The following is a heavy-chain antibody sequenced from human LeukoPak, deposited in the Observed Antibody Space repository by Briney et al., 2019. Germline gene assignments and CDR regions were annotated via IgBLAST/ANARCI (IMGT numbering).Heavy chain of an antibody. D-gene: IGHD3-22*01. Sequence: SETLSLTCAVSGGSISSGGYSWRWIRQPPGKGLEWIGYIYHSGSTYYNPSLKSRVTISVDRSKNQFSLKLSSVTAADTAVYYCAREHYYDSSGYPPGAFDIWGQGTMVTVSS. CDR3: AREHYYDSSGYPPGAFDI. V-gene: IGHV4-30-2*01. CDR1: GGSISSGGYS. J-gene: IGHJ3*02. CDR2: IYHSGST.